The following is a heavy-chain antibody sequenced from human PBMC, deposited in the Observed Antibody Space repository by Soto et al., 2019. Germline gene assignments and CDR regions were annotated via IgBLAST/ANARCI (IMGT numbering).Heavy chain of an antibody. CDR3: ARGQVVAAQH. CDR2: IYYSGST. J-gene: IGHJ4*02. V-gene: IGHV4-31*03. Sequence: SETLSLTCPFSGFSIRSGGYYRSWIRQHPGKGLEWIGYIYYSGSTYYNPSLKSRVTISVDRSKNQFSLKLSSVTAADTAVYYCARGQVVAAQHWGQGTLVTVSS. D-gene: IGHD2-15*01. CDR1: GFSIRSGGYY.